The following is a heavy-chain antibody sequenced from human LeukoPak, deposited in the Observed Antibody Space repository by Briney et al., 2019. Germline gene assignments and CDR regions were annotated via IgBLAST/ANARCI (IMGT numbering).Heavy chain of an antibody. Sequence: GGSLRLSCAASGFTFSGYSMNWVRQAPGKGLEWVSSISSSSTYIYYADSVKGRFTISRDNAKNSLYLQMNSLRAEDTAVYYCARIAVAGTRWFDPWGQGTLVTVSS. D-gene: IGHD6-19*01. CDR1: GFTFSGYS. CDR2: ISSSSTYI. J-gene: IGHJ5*02. V-gene: IGHV3-21*01. CDR3: ARIAVAGTRWFDP.